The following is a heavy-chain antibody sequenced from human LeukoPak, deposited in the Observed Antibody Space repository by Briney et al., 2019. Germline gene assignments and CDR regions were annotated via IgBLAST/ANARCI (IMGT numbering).Heavy chain of an antibody. CDR2: IIPIFGTA. CDR1: GGTFSSYA. CDR3: AREHGSGSYYNVGGNYFDY. V-gene: IGHV1-69*05. Sequence: SVKVSCKASGGTFSSYAISWVRQAPGQGLEWMGRIIPIFGTANYAQKFQGRVTITTDESTSTAYMELSSLRSEDTAVYYCAREHGSGSYYNVGGNYFDYWGQGTLVTVSS. J-gene: IGHJ4*02. D-gene: IGHD3-10*01.